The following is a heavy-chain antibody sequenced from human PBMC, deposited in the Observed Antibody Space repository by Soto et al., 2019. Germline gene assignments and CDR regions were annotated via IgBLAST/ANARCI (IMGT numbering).Heavy chain of an antibody. Sequence: QLQLQESGPGLVKPWETLSLTCTVSGDSISSSNYFWGWIRQPPGKGLEWIGTIFYSGSTYYNPSLKRRVTIPVDTSKNQFSLKLTSVTAADTALYYCARRYGLLYFDYWGQGSLVTVSS. D-gene: IGHD3-10*01. CDR2: IFYSGST. V-gene: IGHV4-39*01. CDR1: GDSISSSNYF. J-gene: IGHJ4*02. CDR3: ARRYGLLYFDY.